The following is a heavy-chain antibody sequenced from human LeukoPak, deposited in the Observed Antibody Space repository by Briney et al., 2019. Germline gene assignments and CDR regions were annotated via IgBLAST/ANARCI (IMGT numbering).Heavy chain of an antibody. V-gene: IGHV4-30-4*01. CDR2: MYYSGST. CDR3: ARPYYYDSRIDP. D-gene: IGHD3-22*01. Sequence: KPSQTLSLTCTVSGGSFSSGDYYWSWIRQPPGKGLEWIAYMYYSGSTYYNPSLKSRVTMSADTSKNQLSLKLSSVTAADTAVYYCARPYYYDSRIDPWGQGILVTVSS. J-gene: IGHJ5*02. CDR1: GGSFSSGDYY.